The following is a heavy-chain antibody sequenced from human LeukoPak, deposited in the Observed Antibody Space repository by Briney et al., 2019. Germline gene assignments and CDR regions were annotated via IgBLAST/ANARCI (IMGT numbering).Heavy chain of an antibody. CDR2: INAGNGNA. J-gene: IGHJ3*02. CDR3: ARDSYYDILTGSPFSFDI. D-gene: IGHD3-9*01. Sequence: ASVKVSCKASGYTFTSYAMHWVRQAPGQRLEWMGWINAGNGNAKYSQKFQGRVTITRDTSASTAYMELSSLRSEDTAVYYCARDSYYDILTGSPFSFDIWGQGTMVTVSS. V-gene: IGHV1-3*01. CDR1: GYTFTSYA.